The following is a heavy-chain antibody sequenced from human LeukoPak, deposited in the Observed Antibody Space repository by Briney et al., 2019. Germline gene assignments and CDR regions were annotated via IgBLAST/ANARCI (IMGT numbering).Heavy chain of an antibody. D-gene: IGHD2-2*01. CDR2: IIGDSSHI. CDR1: GFNFGSYS. Sequence: PGGSLRLSCEASGFNFGSYSMNWVRQAPGKGLEWVSSIIGDSSHISYADPVKGRFTISRDNAKNSLYVQLNSLRADDTAVYYCARGVVPAAFDYWGQGTLVTVSS. J-gene: IGHJ4*02. CDR3: ARGVVPAAFDY. V-gene: IGHV3-21*01.